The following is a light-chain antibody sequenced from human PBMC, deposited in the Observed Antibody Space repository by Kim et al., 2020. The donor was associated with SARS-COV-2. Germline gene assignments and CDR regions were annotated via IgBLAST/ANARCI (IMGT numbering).Light chain of an antibody. V-gene: IGLV3-1*01. CDR1: KLGDKY. J-gene: IGLJ1*01. CDR2: QDA. CDR3: QTWDSSSGV. Sequence: GSPGQTASVTCSGDKLGDKYVFWYQTRPGQSPVLVIYQDAKRPSGIPERFSCSISGNTATPTHSETPARDEADYFCQTWDSSSGVFGTGTKVTVL.